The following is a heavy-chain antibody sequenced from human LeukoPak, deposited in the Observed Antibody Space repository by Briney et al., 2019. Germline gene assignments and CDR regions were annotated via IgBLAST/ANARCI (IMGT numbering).Heavy chain of an antibody. CDR2: IYYIGTT. J-gene: IGHJ6*03. V-gene: IGHV4-59*01. CDR1: GVPITSYF. D-gene: IGHD3-10*01. Sequence: SSETLSLTCTVPGVPITSYFWTWIRQAPGKGLEWIGYIYYIGTTNYNPSLKSRATMSVDMSKNQFSLKLTSVTAADTAVYYCAREGYGSGSSHFMDVWGTGTTVTVSS. CDR3: AREGYGSGSSHFMDV.